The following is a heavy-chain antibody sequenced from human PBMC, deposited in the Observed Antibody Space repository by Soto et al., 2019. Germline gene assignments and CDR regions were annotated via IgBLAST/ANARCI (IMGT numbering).Heavy chain of an antibody. D-gene: IGHD5-18*01. J-gene: IGHJ6*02. CDR3: ARWLGYSYGSRYYGMDV. V-gene: IGHV1-2*04. CDR1: GYTFTGYY. CDR2: INPNSGGT. Sequence: ASVKVSCKASGYTFTGYYMHWVRQAPGQGLEWMGWINPNSGGTNYAQKFQGWVTMTRDTSISTAYMELSRLRSDDTAVYYCARWLGYSYGSRYYGMDVWGQGTTVTVSS.